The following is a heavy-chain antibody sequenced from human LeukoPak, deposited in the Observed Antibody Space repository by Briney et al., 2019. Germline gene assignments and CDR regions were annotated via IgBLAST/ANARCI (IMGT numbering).Heavy chain of an antibody. D-gene: IGHD6-19*01. Sequence: SETLSLTCAVYGGSFSGYYWSWIRQPPGKGLEWIGEINHSGSTNYNPSLKSRLTISVDTSKNQFSLKLSSVTAADTAVYYCVMDLCGWYDLDWFDPWGQGTLITVSS. CDR3: VMDLCGWYDLDWFDP. V-gene: IGHV4-34*01. J-gene: IGHJ5*02. CDR2: INHSGST. CDR1: GGSFSGYY.